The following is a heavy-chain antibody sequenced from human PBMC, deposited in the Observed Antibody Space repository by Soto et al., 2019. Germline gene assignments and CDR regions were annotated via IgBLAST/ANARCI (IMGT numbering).Heavy chain of an antibody. Sequence: QVQLVESGGGVVQPGRSLRLSCAASGFTFSHYAMHWVRQAPGKGLEWVALMSYDGSNEYYADSVKGRFTISRDNSKKTLYLQMNSLRAEYTAVYYCAKDGRHNFDYWGQGTLVTVSS. V-gene: IGHV3-30*18. CDR2: MSYDGSNE. CDR3: AKDGRHNFDY. J-gene: IGHJ4*02. D-gene: IGHD1-26*01. CDR1: GFTFSHYA.